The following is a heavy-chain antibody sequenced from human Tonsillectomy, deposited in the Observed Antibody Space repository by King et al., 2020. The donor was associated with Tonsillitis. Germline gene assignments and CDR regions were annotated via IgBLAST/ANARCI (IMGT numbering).Heavy chain of an antibody. CDR3: ASLSMTTVVTPYLCY. CDR2: SYYSGST. V-gene: IGHV4-39*07. J-gene: IGHJ4*02. Sequence: VQLQESGPGLVKPSETLSLTCTVSGGSISSSSYYWGWIRQPPGKGLEWIGSSYYSGSTYYNPSLKSRVTISVDTSENQFSMKLSSGTAADTAVYSCASLSMTTVVTPYLCYWGPGPLVTVSS. CDR1: GGSISSSSYY. D-gene: IGHD4-23*01.